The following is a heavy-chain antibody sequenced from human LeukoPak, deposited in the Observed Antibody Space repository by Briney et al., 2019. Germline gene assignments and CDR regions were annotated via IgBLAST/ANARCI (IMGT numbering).Heavy chain of an antibody. D-gene: IGHD2-2*01. J-gene: IGHJ6*03. CDR3: ASLVVPAAMYYYYYMDV. CDR2: IYHSGST. CDR1: GGSISSGGYY. Sequence: SETLSLTCTVSGGSISSGGYYWSWIRQPPGKGLEWIGYIYHSGSTYYNPSLKSRVTISVDRSKNQFSLKLSSVTAADTAVYYCASLVVPAAMYYYYYMDVWGKGTTVTVSS. V-gene: IGHV4-30-2*01.